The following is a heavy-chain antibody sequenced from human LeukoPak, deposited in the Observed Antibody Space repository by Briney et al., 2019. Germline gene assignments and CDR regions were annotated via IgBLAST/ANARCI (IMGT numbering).Heavy chain of an antibody. CDR1: GFTFSGSW. CDR2: ISGDGTTT. Sequence: GGSLRLSCEASGFTFSGSWMHWVRQLPGKGLVWVSRISGDGTTTTYADSVKGRFTISRDNAKNTLYLQMNSLRDGDTAVYYCAKADWGDAFDIWGQGTMVTVSS. CDR3: AKADWGDAFDI. D-gene: IGHD7-27*01. V-gene: IGHV3-74*01. J-gene: IGHJ3*02.